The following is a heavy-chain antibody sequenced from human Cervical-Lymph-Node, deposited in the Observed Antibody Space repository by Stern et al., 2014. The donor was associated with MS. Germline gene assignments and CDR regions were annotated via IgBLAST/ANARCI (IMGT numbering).Heavy chain of an antibody. D-gene: IGHD2-15*01. V-gene: IGHV2-5*02. J-gene: IGHJ4*02. CDR3: AHSRVKYCRGGTCYSSLFDY. CDR1: GFSVATAGVG. CDR2: LLWDDDK. Sequence: QVTLRESGPTLVKPTQTVTLTCTLSGFSVATAGVGVGWIRQPPGKALEWLALLLWDDDKLYSPSLKNRLTIIKDTSKNQVVLTMTNVDPVDTATYYCAHSRVKYCRGGTCYSSLFDYWGQGTLVTVSS.